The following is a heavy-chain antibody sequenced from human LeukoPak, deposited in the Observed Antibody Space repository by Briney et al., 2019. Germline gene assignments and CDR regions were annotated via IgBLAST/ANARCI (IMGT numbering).Heavy chain of an antibody. D-gene: IGHD3-22*01. CDR2: IRYDGSNK. Sequence: PGGSLRLSCAASGLTFSSHGMHWVRQAPGKGLEWVAFIRYDGSNKYYADPVKGRFTISRDNSKNTLYLQMNSLRAEDTAVYYCAKGGYYYENDAFDIWGQGTMVTVSS. J-gene: IGHJ3*02. CDR3: AKGGYYYENDAFDI. V-gene: IGHV3-30*02. CDR1: GLTFSSHG.